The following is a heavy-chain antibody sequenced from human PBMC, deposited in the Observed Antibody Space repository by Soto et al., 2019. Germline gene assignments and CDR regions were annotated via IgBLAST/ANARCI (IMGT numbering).Heavy chain of an antibody. D-gene: IGHD3-10*01. J-gene: IGHJ4*02. CDR1: VGSISSGGYY. CDR2: IYYSGTT. Sequence: SSTLSLTCTLSVGSISSGGYYWCYIKQHAGKGLEWIGYIYYSGTTSYNPSLNSRVTMSVDTSKNQFSLKVNSVTAADTAVYYCARESYYGSGATVVAYWGQGTLVTVSS. V-gene: IGHV4-61*08. CDR3: ARESYYGSGATVVAY.